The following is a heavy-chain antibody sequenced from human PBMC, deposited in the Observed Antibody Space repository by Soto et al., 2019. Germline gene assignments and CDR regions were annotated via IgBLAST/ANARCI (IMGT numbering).Heavy chain of an antibody. V-gene: IGHV1-18*01. CDR1: GYTFTSYG. J-gene: IGHJ4*02. Sequence: ASVKVSCKASGYTFTSYGISWVRQAPGQGLEWMGWISAYNGNTNYAQKLQGRVTMTTDTSTSTAYMELRSLRSDDTAVYYCARPSSYYYDSSGYDYWGQGTLVTVSS. CDR3: ARPSSYYYDSSGYDY. D-gene: IGHD3-22*01. CDR2: ISAYNGNT.